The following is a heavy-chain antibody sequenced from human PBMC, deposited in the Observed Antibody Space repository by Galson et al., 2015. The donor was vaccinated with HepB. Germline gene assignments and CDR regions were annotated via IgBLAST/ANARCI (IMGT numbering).Heavy chain of an antibody. J-gene: IGHJ6*02. CDR2: IDAGNGNT. D-gene: IGHD2-2*01. CDR3: ARDSIVVIPAAGYYYYYGMDV. Sequence: SVKVSCKASGYTVTNYAIHWVRQAPGQRLEWMGWIDAGNGNTKFSQKFQGRLTIARDTSASTVYMELSSLRSEDTAVYYCARDSIVVIPAAGYYYYYGMDVWGQGTTVTVSS. CDR1: GYTVTNYA. V-gene: IGHV1-3*01.